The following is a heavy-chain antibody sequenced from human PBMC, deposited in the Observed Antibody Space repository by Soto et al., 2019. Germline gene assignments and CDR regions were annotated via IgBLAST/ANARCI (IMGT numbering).Heavy chain of an antibody. CDR1: GFTFSSYS. D-gene: IGHD3-10*01. V-gene: IGHV3-21*01. J-gene: IGHJ6*02. CDR2: ISSSSSYI. CDR3: ARERAQILGPITDYYYGMDV. Sequence: PVGSLRLSCAASGFTFSSYSMNWVRQAPGKGLEWVSSISSSSSYIYYADSVKGRFTISRDNAKNSLYLQMNSLRAEDTAVYYCARERAQILGPITDYYYGMDVWGQGTTVTVSS.